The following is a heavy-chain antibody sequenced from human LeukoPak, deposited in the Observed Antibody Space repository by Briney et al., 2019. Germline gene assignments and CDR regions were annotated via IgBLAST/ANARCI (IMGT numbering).Heavy chain of an antibody. J-gene: IGHJ4*02. Sequence: SETLSLTCTVSGGSISSFYWSWIRQPPGKGLEWIGYFHDSGGTNYNPSLKSRVAISVDTSKNQFSLMVNSVTAADTAMYYCARGDPSGRPGIGFDYWGQGTLVTVSS. CDR3: ARGDPSGRPGIGFDY. CDR1: GGSISSFY. V-gene: IGHV4-59*01. CDR2: FHDSGGT. D-gene: IGHD1-26*01.